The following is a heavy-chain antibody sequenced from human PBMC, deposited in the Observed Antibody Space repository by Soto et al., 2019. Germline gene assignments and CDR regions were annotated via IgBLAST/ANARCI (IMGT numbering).Heavy chain of an antibody. CDR2: ISSSSSYI. D-gene: IGHD4-4*01. J-gene: IGHJ4*02. V-gene: IGHV3-21*01. CDR1: GFTFSSYS. CDR3: ARARTVTTYYFDY. Sequence: PVGSVILSCAASGFTFSSYSMNWVLQAPGKGLEWVSSISSSSSYIYYADPVKGRFTISRDNAKNSLYLQMNSLRAEDTAVYYCARARTVTTYYFDYWGQGTLVTVSS.